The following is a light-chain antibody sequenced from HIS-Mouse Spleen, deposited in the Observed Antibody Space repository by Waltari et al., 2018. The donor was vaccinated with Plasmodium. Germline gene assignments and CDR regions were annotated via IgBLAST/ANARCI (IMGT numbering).Light chain of an antibody. CDR2: KAS. CDR1: QSISSW. V-gene: IGKV1-5*03. Sequence: DIPMTQSPSTLSASVGDRVTINCRASQSISSWLAWYQQKPGKAPKLLIYKASSLESGVPSRFSGSGSGTEFTLTISSLQPDDFATYYCQQYNSYSPYTFGQGTKLEIK. CDR3: QQYNSYSPYT. J-gene: IGKJ2*01.